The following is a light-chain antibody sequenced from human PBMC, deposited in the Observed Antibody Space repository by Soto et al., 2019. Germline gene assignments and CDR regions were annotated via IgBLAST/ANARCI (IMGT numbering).Light chain of an antibody. V-gene: IGLV2-23*01. CDR1: SSDVVSYDD. CDR2: DGN. Sequence: QSALTQPASVSGSPGQSITISCTGTSSDVVSYDDVSWYQHHPGKAPKLIIYDGNQRPSGVSNRFSGHKSGNMASLTISGLQAEEEADYYCCSYAYTNNGVFGGGTKLTVL. CDR3: CSYAYTNNGV. J-gene: IGLJ2*01.